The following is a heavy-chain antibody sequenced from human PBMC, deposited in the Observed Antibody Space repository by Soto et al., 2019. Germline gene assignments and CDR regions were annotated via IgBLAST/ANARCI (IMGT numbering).Heavy chain of an antibody. V-gene: IGHV4-59*01. Sequence: SETLSLTCTVSGGSISSYYWSWIRQPPGKGLEWIGYIYYSGSTNYNPSLKSRVTISVDTSKNQFSLKLSSVTAADTAVYYCARTNGYNFFDYWGQGTLVTVSS. CDR2: IYYSGST. D-gene: IGHD5-12*01. J-gene: IGHJ4*02. CDR3: ARTNGYNFFDY. CDR1: GGSISSYY.